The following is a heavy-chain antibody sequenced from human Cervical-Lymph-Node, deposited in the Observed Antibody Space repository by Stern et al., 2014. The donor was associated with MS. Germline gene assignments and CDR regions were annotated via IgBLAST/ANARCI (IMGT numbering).Heavy chain of an antibody. Sequence: VQLVESGAEVKKPGSSVKVSCKASGGTFSSYTISWVRQAPGQGLEWMGRIIPILGIANYAQKFQGRVTITADKSTSTAYMELSSLRSEDTAVYYCATTRDYCSGGSCYSENAFDIWGQGTMVTVSS. CDR2: IIPILGIA. D-gene: IGHD2-15*01. CDR1: GGTFSSYT. CDR3: ATTRDYCSGGSCYSENAFDI. V-gene: IGHV1-69*09. J-gene: IGHJ3*02.